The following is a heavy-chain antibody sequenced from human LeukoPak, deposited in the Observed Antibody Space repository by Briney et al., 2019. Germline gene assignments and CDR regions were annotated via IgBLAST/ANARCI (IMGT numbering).Heavy chain of an antibody. CDR1: GGSISSYY. CDR3: ARFPHTLRSGYYYGMDV. J-gene: IGHJ6*02. Sequence: DPSETLSLTCTVSGGSISSYYWSWIRQPPGKGLEWIGYIYYSGSTNYNPSLKSRVTISVDTSKNQFSLKLSSVTAADTAVYYCARFPHTLRSGYYYGMDVWGQGTTVTVSS. V-gene: IGHV4-59*01. CDR2: IYYSGST. D-gene: IGHD5/OR15-5a*01.